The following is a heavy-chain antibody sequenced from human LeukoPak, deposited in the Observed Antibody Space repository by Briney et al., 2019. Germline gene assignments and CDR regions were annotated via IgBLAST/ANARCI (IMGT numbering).Heavy chain of an antibody. J-gene: IGHJ4*02. CDR2: INPNSGGT. D-gene: IGHD6-13*01. CDR1: GYTFTGYY. Sequence: GASVKVSCKAAGYTFTGYYMHWVRQAPGQGLEWMGWINPNSGGTNYAQKFQGRVTMTRDTSISTAYMELSRLRSDDTAVYYCARAEAAAGTTYYFDYWGQGTLVTVSS. CDR3: ARAEAAAGTTYYFDY. V-gene: IGHV1-2*02.